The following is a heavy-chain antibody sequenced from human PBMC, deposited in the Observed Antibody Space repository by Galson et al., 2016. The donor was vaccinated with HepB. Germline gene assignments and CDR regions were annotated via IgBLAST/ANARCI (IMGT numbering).Heavy chain of an antibody. CDR2: ITPNTGGI. CDR3: ARAQSNWNAH. J-gene: IGHJ4*02. CDR1: GYNFTDYY. Sequence: SVKVSCKASGYNFTDYYMHWVRQAPGQGLEWMGWITPNTGGINYAQKLQGRVTMTRDSSISTAYMELSRLTSDDTAIYYCARAQSNWNAHWGPGTLVTVSS. V-gene: IGHV1-2*02. D-gene: IGHD1-1*01.